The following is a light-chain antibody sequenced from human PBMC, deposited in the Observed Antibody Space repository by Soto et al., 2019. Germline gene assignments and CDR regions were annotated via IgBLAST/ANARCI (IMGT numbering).Light chain of an antibody. CDR2: GAS. CDR3: QQYGSSFRYT. CDR1: QSVNGNY. Sequence: EIVLTQSPGTLSLSPGERATLSCRASQSVNGNYLTWYQQKPGHAPRRLIYGASSRATGIPDRSSGRGSGTDFTLTITRLQPDDFAVYYCQQYGSSFRYTFGQGTKLEIK. J-gene: IGKJ2*01. V-gene: IGKV3-20*01.